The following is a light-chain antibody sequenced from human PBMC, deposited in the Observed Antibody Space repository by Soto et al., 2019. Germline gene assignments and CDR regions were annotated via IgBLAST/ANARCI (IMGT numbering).Light chain of an antibody. CDR2: AAS. CDR1: QSISSY. J-gene: IGKJ1*01. Sequence: DIQMTQSPSSLSASVGDRVTITCRASQSISSYLNWYQQKPGKAPKLLIYAASSLQSGVPSRFSGSGSGTEFTLTISSLQPEDFATYYCQQSYTTPPTLGQGTKGDIK. CDR3: QQSYTTPPT. V-gene: IGKV1-39*01.